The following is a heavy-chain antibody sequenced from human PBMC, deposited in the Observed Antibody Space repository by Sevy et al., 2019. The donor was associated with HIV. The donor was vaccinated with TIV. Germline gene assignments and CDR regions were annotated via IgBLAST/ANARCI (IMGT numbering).Heavy chain of an antibody. V-gene: IGHV3-23*01. CDR3: AKDRMATRHVDFDY. CDR1: GFTFSSYA. D-gene: IGHD5-12*01. CDR2: ISGSGGST. Sequence: GGSLRLSCAASGFTFSSYAMSWVRQAPGKGLEWISAISGSGGSTYYADSVKGRFTISRDNSKNTLYLQMNSLRAEDTAVYYCAKDRMATRHVDFDYWGQGTLVTVSS. J-gene: IGHJ4*02.